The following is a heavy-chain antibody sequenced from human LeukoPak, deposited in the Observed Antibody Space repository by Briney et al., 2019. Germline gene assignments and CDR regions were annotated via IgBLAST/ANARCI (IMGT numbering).Heavy chain of an antibody. CDR2: IKQDGSEK. J-gene: IGHJ5*02. D-gene: IGHD3-3*01. CDR1: GFTFSSYW. Sequence: PGGSLRLSCAASGFTFSSYWMSWVRQAPGKGLEWVANIKQDGSEKYYVDCVKGRFTISRDNAKNSLYLQMNSLRAEDTAVYYCARSVDFWSGYYADWFDPWGQGTLVTVSS. V-gene: IGHV3-7*01. CDR3: ARSVDFWSGYYADWFDP.